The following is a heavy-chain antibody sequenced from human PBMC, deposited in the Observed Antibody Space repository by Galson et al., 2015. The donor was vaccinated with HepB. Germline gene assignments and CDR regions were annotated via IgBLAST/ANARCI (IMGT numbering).Heavy chain of an antibody. CDR2: INHSGST. CDR3: ARDGVATIHSDAGPSERYYDY. J-gene: IGHJ4*02. D-gene: IGHD5-12*01. Sequence: SETLSLTCAVYGGSFSGYYWSWIRQPPGKGLEWIGEINHSGSTNYNPSLKSRVTISVATSKNQFSLKLSSVTAADTAVYYCARDGVATIHSDAGPSERYYDYWGQGTLVTVSS. CDR1: GGSFSGYY. V-gene: IGHV4-34*01.